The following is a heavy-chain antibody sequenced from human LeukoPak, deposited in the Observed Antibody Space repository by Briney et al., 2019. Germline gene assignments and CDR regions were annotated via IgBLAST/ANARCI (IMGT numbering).Heavy chain of an antibody. CDR3: ARVSPGHSVAGDY. CDR2: IYYSGSI. J-gene: IGHJ4*02. Sequence: PSETLSLTCTVSGGSISSYYWSWIRQPPGKGLQWIGYIYYSGSINYNPSLNSRVTISIDTSKNQFSLKLSSVTAADTDVYYCARVSPGHSVAGDYWGKGTLVTVSS. D-gene: IGHD6-19*01. CDR1: GGSISSYY. V-gene: IGHV4-59*01.